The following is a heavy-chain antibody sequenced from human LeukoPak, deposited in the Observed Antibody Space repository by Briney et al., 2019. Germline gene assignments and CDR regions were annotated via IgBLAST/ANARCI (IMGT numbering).Heavy chain of an antibody. CDR1: GFTVSTKY. CDR2: SYSGGST. J-gene: IGHJ4*02. V-gene: IGHV3-66*01. CDR3: VKDNGQGGFDY. D-gene: IGHD3-16*01. Sequence: GGSLRLSCAASGFTVSTKYMSWVRQAPGKGLEWVSVSYSGGSTNYADSVKGRFTISRDNSKNSLYLDMSSLRTEDTAVYYCVKDNGQGGFDYWGQGTLVTVSS.